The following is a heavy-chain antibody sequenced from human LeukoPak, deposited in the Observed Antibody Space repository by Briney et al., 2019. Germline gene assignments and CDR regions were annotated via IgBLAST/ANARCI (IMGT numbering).Heavy chain of an antibody. D-gene: IGHD5-24*01. J-gene: IGHJ4*02. Sequence: PSETLSLTCTVSGGSISSYYWSWVRQPPGKGLEWIGYIYYSGSTNYNPSLKGRVTISVDTSKNQFSLKLSSVTAADTAVYYCASTQKEMAYDYWGQGTLVTVSS. CDR1: GGSISSYY. CDR3: ASTQKEMAYDY. CDR2: IYYSGST. V-gene: IGHV4-59*08.